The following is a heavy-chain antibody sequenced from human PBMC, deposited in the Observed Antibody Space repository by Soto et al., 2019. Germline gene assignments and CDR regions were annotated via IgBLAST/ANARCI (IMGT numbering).Heavy chain of an antibody. D-gene: IGHD1-26*01. CDR1: GFSLTTARVG. CDR2: IYWDDSK. J-gene: IGHJ4*02. Sequence: QLTLKESGPTLVKPTQTLTLTCTFSGFSLTTARVGVGWIRQPPGEALEWLAVIYWDDSKTYRPSLESRLTITKDTSQNQVALTMTNMDSLDTATYYCAHAEGGRSLYWGQGTLVTVSS. V-gene: IGHV2-5*02. CDR3: AHAEGGRSLY.